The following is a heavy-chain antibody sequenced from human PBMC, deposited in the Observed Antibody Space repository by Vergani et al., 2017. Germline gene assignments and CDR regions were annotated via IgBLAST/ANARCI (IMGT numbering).Heavy chain of an antibody. CDR3: AKDQVILLWFGELNRGRDAFDI. D-gene: IGHD3-10*01. CDR2: ISGSGGST. Sequence: EVQLLGSGGGLVQPGGSLRLSCAASGFTFSSYAMSWVRQAPGKGLEWVSAISGSGGSTYYADSVKGRFTISRDNSKNTLYLQMNSLRAEDTAVYYCAKDQVILLWFGELNRGRDAFDIWGQGTMVTVSS. J-gene: IGHJ3*02. CDR1: GFTFSSYA. V-gene: IGHV3-23*01.